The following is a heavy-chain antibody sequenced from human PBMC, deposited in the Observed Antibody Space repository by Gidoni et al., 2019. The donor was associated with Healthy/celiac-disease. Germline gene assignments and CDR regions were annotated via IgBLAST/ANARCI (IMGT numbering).Heavy chain of an antibody. D-gene: IGHD3-22*01. CDR3: ATDNDYYDSSGYYFPPNY. CDR1: GYTLTELS. J-gene: IGHJ4*02. V-gene: IGHV1-24*01. Sequence: QVQLVQSGAEVKQPGASVKVSCKVSGYTLTELSRHWVRQAPGKGLEWMGGFDPEDGETIYAQKFQGRVTMTEDTSTDTAYMELSSLRSEDTAVYYCATDNDYYDSSGYYFPPNYWGQGTLVTVSS. CDR2: FDPEDGET.